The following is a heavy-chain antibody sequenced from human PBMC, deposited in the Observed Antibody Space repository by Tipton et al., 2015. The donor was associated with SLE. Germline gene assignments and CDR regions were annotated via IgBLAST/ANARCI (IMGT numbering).Heavy chain of an antibody. CDR3: ARAPPQLGFDY. V-gene: IGHV1-8*01. J-gene: IGHJ4*02. CDR2: MNPNSGNT. Sequence: QSGPEVKKPGASVKVSCKASGYTFTRFDINWVRQATGQGLEWMGWMNPNSGNTAYAQKFQGRVTMTRDTSIGTAYMELSSLRSEDPAVYYCARAPPQLGFDYCCQGTLVTVSS. D-gene: IGHD5-24*01. CDR1: GYTFTRFD.